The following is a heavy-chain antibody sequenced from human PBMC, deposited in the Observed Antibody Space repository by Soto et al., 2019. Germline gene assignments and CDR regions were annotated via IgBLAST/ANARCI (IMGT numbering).Heavy chain of an antibody. J-gene: IGHJ4*02. Sequence: XGYLRLSCVFSGFTFSDSVMAWVRQAPGKGLEWLSVMSGDGRTRYALSVTGRFTISRDNSKNTLYLQMRSPRAEDAAAYYCVKWHTSNFDRLPFTGFDFWGQGTQVIVSS. D-gene: IGHD3-9*01. CDR2: MSGDGRT. V-gene: IGHV3-23*01. CDR3: VKWHTSNFDRLPFTGFDF. CDR1: GFTFSDSV.